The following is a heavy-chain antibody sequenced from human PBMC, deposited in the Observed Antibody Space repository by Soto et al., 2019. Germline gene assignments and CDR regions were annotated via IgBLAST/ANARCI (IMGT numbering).Heavy chain of an antibody. CDR3: ARDLRRYSYGYGL. J-gene: IGHJ4*02. D-gene: IGHD5-18*01. Sequence: EVQLVESGGGLIQPGGSLRLSCAASGFTVSSNYMSWVRQAPGKGLEWVSVIYSGGSTYYADSVKGRFTISRDNSKNTLYLQMNSLRAEDTAVYYCARDLRRYSYGYGLWGQGTLVTVSS. CDR2: IYSGGST. CDR1: GFTVSSNY. V-gene: IGHV3-53*01.